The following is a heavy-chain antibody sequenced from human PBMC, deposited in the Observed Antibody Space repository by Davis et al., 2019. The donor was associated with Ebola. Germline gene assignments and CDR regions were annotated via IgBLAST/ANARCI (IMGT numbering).Heavy chain of an antibody. CDR2: IYPDYSDT. CDR3: ARGTSLARNFDY. J-gene: IGHJ4*02. Sequence: GESLKISCQGSGYSFTNYWIAWVRQMPGKGLEWMGIIYPDYSDTRSSPSFQGQVTISADESISTAYLQGSSLKASDTAMYYCARGTSLARNFDYWGQGTLVTVSS. D-gene: IGHD3-10*01. CDR1: GYSFTNYW. V-gene: IGHV5-51*01.